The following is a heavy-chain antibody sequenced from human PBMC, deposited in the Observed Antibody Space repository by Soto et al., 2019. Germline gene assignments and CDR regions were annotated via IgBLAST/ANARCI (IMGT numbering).Heavy chain of an antibody. CDR1: ACSISNYY. Sequence: PSETLSLTCTVSACSISNYYWSWIRQPPGKGLEWIGYIYYSGSTNYNPSLKSRVTISVDTSKNQFSLKLSSVTAADTAVYYWAASSRSWAHHFESWGQATLVTVSS. V-gene: IGHV4-59*08. D-gene: IGHD6-13*01. CDR3: AASSRSWAHHFES. CDR2: IYYSGST. J-gene: IGHJ4*02.